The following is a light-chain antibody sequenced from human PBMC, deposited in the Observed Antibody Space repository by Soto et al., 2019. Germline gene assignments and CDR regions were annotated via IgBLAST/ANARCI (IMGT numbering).Light chain of an antibody. CDR3: QHYNTYPWT. CDR2: DAS. CDR1: QNINRW. J-gene: IGKJ1*01. V-gene: IGKV1-5*01. Sequence: DIPMTQSPSTLSASVGDRVTITCRASQNINRWLAWYQHKPEKAPKVLIYDASSLESGVPSSFSGSGSGTEFTLTISSLQPDDFATYYCQHYNTYPWTFGQGTKVEIK.